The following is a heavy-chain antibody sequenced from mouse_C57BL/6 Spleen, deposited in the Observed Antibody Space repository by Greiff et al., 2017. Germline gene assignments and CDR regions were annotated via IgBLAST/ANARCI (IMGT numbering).Heavy chain of an antibody. D-gene: IGHD2-4*01. J-gene: IGHJ1*03. CDR3: AREGDYGAGYFDV. CDR1: GYSITSGYY. V-gene: IGHV3-6*01. Sequence: EVQLQESGPGLVKPSQSLSLTCSVTGYSITSGYYWNWIRQFPGNKLEWMGYISYDGSNNYNPSLKNRISITRDTSKNQFFLKLNSVTTEDTATYYCAREGDYGAGYFDVWGTGTTVTVSS. CDR2: ISYDGSN.